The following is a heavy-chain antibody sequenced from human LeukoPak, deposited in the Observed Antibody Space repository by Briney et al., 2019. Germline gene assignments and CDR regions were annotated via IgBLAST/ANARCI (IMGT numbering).Heavy chain of an antibody. V-gene: IGHV3-30*02. J-gene: IGHJ4*02. CDR3: AKGSPRTMES. CDR1: GFTFSHYG. CDR2: IPFDGNNK. Sequence: GTSLRLSCQTSGFTFSHYGMHWVRQAPGKGLEWVAFIPFDGNNKSYTDSLKGRFTISRDNSKNTLYLQMNSLRADDTAIYYCAKGSPRTMESWGQGTLVTVSS. D-gene: IGHD4/OR15-4a*01.